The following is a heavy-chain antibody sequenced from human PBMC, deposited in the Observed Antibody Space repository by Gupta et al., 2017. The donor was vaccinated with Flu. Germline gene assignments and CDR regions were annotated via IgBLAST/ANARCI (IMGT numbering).Heavy chain of an antibody. V-gene: IGHV1-18*01. CDR2: ISAYNGNT. D-gene: IGHD2-2*01. J-gene: IGHJ4*02. CDR3: ARDEVGQTSVVVPADATPY. Sequence: WLRQAPGQGLEWMGWISAYNGNTKYAQKLQGRVTMTTDTSTSTAYMELRSLRSDDTAVYYCARDEVGQTSVVVPADATPYWGQGTLVTVSS.